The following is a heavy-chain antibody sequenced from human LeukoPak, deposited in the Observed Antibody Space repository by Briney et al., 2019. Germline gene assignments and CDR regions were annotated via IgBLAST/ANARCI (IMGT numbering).Heavy chain of an antibody. D-gene: IGHD6-13*01. J-gene: IGHJ4*02. CDR3: AADKGGSSSFYED. V-gene: IGHV1-69*04. CDR1: GGTFSSYA. CDR2: IIPILGIA. Sequence: SVKVSCKASGGTFSSYAISWVRQAPGQGLEWMGRIIPILGIANYAQKFQGRVTITADKSTSTAYMELSSLRSEDTAVYYCAADKGGSSSFYEDWGQGTLVTVSS.